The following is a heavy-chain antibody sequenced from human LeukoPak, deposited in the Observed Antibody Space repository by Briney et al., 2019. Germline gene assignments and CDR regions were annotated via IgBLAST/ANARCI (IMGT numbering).Heavy chain of an antibody. CDR1: GFTFGSYG. Sequence: GGSLRLSCAASGFTFGSYGMHWVRQAPGKGLEWVAVIWYDGSNKYYADSVKGRFTISRDNSKNTLYLQMNSLRAEDTAVYYCARGSGSYYMTVDYWGQGTLVTVSS. CDR3: ARGSGSYYMTVDY. J-gene: IGHJ4*02. CDR2: IWYDGSNK. V-gene: IGHV3-33*01. D-gene: IGHD3-10*01.